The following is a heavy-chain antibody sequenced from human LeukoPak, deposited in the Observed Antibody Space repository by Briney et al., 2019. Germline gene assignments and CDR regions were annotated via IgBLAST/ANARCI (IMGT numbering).Heavy chain of an antibody. J-gene: IGHJ6*02. Sequence: ASVKVSCKASGYTFTGYYMHWVRQAPGQGLEWMGWINPNSGGTNYAQKFQGRVTMTRGTSISTAYMELSRLRSDDTAVYYCARDIVPRYYYYGMDVWGQGTTVTVSS. V-gene: IGHV1-2*02. CDR1: GYTFTGYY. CDR3: ARDIVPRYYYYGMDV. D-gene: IGHD2-15*01. CDR2: INPNSGGT.